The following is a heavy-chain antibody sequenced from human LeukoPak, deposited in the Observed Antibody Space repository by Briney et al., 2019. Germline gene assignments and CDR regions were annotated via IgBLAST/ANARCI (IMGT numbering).Heavy chain of an antibody. Sequence: ASVKVSCKASGYTFTSYGISWVRQAPGQGLEWMGWISAYNGNTNYAQKLQGRVTMTTDTSTSTAYMELRGLRSDDTAVYYCARDWRGGGEFDYWGQGTLVTVSS. CDR2: ISAYNGNT. V-gene: IGHV1-18*01. CDR1: GYTFTSYG. CDR3: ARDWRGGGEFDY. D-gene: IGHD2-21*01. J-gene: IGHJ4*02.